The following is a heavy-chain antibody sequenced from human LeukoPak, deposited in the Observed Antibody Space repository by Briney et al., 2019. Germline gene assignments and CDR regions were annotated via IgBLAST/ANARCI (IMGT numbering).Heavy chain of an antibody. CDR2: INWNDGK. V-gene: IGHV2-5*01. J-gene: IGHJ4*02. CDR1: GSSLSTSGVG. CDR3: VRGDSCTWFLYF. Sequence: SGPTLSHPTQTLTLTCTFSGSSLSTSGVGVGWIRQPPGKALEWLALINWNDGKRYSPSLKSRLTITKDTSKNQVVLTMSNVDAVDTARYYCVRGDSCTWFLYFWGQGTLVTVSS. D-gene: IGHD3-9*01.